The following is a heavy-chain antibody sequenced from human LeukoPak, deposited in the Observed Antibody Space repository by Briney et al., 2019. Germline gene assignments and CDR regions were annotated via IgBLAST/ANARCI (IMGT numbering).Heavy chain of an antibody. Sequence: PGGSLRLSCAASGFTFSGSAMHWVRQASGKGLEWVGRIRSKANSYATAYAASVKGRFTISRDDSKNTAYLQMNSLKTEDTAVYYCLVLRFLEWNVDYWGQGTLVTVYS. CDR1: GFTFSGSA. J-gene: IGHJ4*02. V-gene: IGHV3-73*01. D-gene: IGHD3-3*01. CDR3: LVLRFLEWNVDY. CDR2: IRSKANSYAT.